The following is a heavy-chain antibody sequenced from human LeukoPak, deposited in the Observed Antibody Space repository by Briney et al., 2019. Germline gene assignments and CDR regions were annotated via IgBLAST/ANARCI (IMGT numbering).Heavy chain of an antibody. CDR2: IYDSGNT. Sequence: SETLSLTCTVFGGPISGHYWSWIRQPPGKGLEWIGYIYDSGNTNYNPSLKSRVTISVDTSKNQFSLKLSSVTAADTAVYYCARGGGNIVTGYFVWDIAVFDPWGQGTLVTVSS. J-gene: IGHJ5*02. CDR1: GGPISGHY. D-gene: IGHD3-9*01. V-gene: IGHV4-59*11. CDR3: ARGGGNIVTGYFVWDIAVFDP.